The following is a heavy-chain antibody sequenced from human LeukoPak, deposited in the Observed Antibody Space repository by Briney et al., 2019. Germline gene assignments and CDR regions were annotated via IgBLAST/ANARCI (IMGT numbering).Heavy chain of an antibody. J-gene: IGHJ4*02. Sequence: ASVKVSCKASGYTFTRYGISWVRQAPGQGLEWMVWIIAYNGNTNYAQKLQGRVTMTTDTSTSKAYMELRSLRSDDTAVYYCARDSVGYSSGWYPFDYWGQGTLVTVSS. CDR2: IIAYNGNT. CDR1: GYTFTRYG. CDR3: ARDSVGYSSGWYPFDY. D-gene: IGHD6-19*01. V-gene: IGHV1-18*01.